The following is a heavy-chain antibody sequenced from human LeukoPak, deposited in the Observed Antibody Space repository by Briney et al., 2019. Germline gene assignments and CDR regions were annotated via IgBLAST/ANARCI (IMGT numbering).Heavy chain of an antibody. CDR3: ARGREWLVHFYYYYYMDV. Sequence: PSETLSLTCAVYGGSFSGYYWSWIRQPPGKGLEWIGEINHSGSTNYNPSLKSRVTISVDTSKNQFSLKLSSVTAADTAVYYCARGREWLVHFYYYYYMDVWGKGTTVTVSS. J-gene: IGHJ6*03. CDR2: INHSGST. V-gene: IGHV4-34*01. CDR1: GGSFSGYY. D-gene: IGHD6-19*01.